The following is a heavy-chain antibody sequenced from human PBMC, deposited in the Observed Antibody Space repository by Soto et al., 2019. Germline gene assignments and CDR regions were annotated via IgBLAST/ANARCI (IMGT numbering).Heavy chain of an antibody. CDR1: GFTFSSYA. CDR3: AKDSLKYHLLLFYYFDY. V-gene: IGHV3-23*01. CDR2: ISGSGGST. D-gene: IGHD2-2*01. J-gene: IGHJ4*02. Sequence: EVQLLESGGGLVQPGGSLRLSCAASGFTFSSYAMSWVRQAAGKGLEWVSAISGSGGSTYYADSVKGRFTISRDNSKNTLYLQMNSLRAEDTAVYYCAKDSLKYHLLLFYYFDYWGQGTLVTVSS.